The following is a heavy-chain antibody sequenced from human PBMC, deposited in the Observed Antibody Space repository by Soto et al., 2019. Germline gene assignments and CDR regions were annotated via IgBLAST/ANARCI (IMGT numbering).Heavy chain of an antibody. J-gene: IGHJ4*02. CDR1: GFTFSSYV. Sequence: PGGSLRLSCAASGFTFSSYVMSWVRQAPGKGLEWVSGISDNGGSTYYADSVKGRFTISRDNSKNTLYLQMNSLRAEDTAVYYCAKVLLGFTTGTTGWLDYWGQGTLVTVSS. V-gene: IGHV3-23*01. CDR2: ISDNGGST. CDR3: AKVLLGFTTGTTGWLDY. D-gene: IGHD1-1*01.